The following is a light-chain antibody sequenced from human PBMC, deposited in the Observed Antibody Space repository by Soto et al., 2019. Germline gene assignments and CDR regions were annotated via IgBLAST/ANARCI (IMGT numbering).Light chain of an antibody. Sequence: IVMTQSPATLSVSPGEKATLSCRASQTVYNNLAWYQQNPGQAPRLLVYFASTRATGIPARFSGSGSGTEFSLTISSLQSEDCALDDCQQYTAWPLTFGGGTKVETK. CDR3: QQYTAWPLT. CDR2: FAS. J-gene: IGKJ4*01. CDR1: QTVYNN. V-gene: IGKV3-15*01.